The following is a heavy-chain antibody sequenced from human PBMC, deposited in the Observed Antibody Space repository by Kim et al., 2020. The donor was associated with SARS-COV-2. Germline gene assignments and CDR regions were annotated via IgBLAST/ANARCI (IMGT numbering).Heavy chain of an antibody. V-gene: IGHV3-7*01. CDR3: ATAHLGI. CDR1: GFTFSRSW. Sequence: GGSLRLSCAASGFTFSRSWMSCVRQAPGKGLEWVANIKPDGSEKYFVDSVKGRFTISRDNAKNSLYLQMNSLRAEDTAVYYCATAHLGIWGQGTLVTVSS. CDR2: IKPDGSEK. J-gene: IGHJ4*02. D-gene: IGHD3-16*01.